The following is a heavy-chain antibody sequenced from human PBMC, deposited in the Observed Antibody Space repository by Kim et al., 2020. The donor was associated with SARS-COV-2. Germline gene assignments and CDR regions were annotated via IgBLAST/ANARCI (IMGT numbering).Heavy chain of an antibody. CDR1: GFTFSSYA. CDR2: ISGSGGST. CDR3: AKASYYDILTGTPKHFDY. Sequence: GGSLRLSCAASGFTFSSYAMSWVRQAPGKGLEWVSAISGSGGSTYYADSVKGWFTISRDNSKNTLYLQMNSLRAEDTAVYYCAKASYYDILTGTPKHFDYWGQGTLVTVSS. J-gene: IGHJ4*02. D-gene: IGHD3-9*01. V-gene: IGHV3-23*01.